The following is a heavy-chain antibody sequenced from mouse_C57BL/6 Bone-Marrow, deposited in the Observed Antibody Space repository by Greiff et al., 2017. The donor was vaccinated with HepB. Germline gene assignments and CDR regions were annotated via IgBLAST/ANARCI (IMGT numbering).Heavy chain of an antibody. D-gene: IGHD1-1*01. CDR2: IDPENGDT. CDR1: GFNIKDDY. V-gene: IGHV14-4*01. J-gene: IGHJ3*01. CDR3: TTVFITTVVAPVPY. Sequence: EVKLVESGAELVRPGASVKLSCTASGFNIKDDYMHWVKQRPEQGLEWIGWIDPENGDTEYASKFQGKATITADTSSNTAYLQLSSLTSEDTAVYYCTTVFITTVVAPVPYWGQGTLVTVSA.